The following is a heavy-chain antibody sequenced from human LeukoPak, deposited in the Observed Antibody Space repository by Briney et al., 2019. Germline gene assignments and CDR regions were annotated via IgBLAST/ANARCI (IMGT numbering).Heavy chain of an antibody. J-gene: IGHJ4*02. CDR2: ISYDGSNK. D-gene: IGHD4-11*01. CDR3: ARDPEDDSNYSNFDY. Sequence: GSSLRLSCATSGFTCSSYAMHWVRQAPGKGLEWVAVISYDGSNKYYADSVKGRFTISRDNSKNTLYLQMNSLRAEDTAVYYCARDPEDDSNYSNFDYWGQGTLVTVSS. CDR1: GFTCSSYA. V-gene: IGHV3-30-3*01.